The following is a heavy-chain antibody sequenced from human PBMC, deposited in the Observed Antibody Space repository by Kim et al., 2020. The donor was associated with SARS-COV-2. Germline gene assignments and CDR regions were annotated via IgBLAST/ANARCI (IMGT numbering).Heavy chain of an antibody. D-gene: IGHD3-22*01. CDR1: GFTFDDYA. V-gene: IGHV3-9*01. CDR2: ISWNSGSI. J-gene: IGHJ4*02. CDR3: AKALYYNVIGGTKGFDY. Sequence: GGSLRLSCAASGFTFDDYAMHWVRQAPGKGLEWVSGISWNSGSIDYADSVKGRFTISRDNAKNSLYLQMNSLRAEDTALYYCAKALYYNVIGGTKGFDYWGQGTLVTVSS.